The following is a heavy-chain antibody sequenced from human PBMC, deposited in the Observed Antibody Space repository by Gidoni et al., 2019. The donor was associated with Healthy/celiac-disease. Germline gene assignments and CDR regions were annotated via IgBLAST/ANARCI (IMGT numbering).Heavy chain of an antibody. CDR2: IYYSGST. CDR1: GGSISSYY. D-gene: IGHD3-16*02. J-gene: IGHJ4*02. CDR3: ARGRYFDY. V-gene: IGHV4-59*01. Sequence: QVQLQESVPGLVKPSETLSLTCTVSGGSISSYYWSWIRQPPGKGLEWIGYIYYSGSTNYNPSLKSRVTISVDTSKNQFSLKLSSVTAADTAVYYWARGRYFDYWGQGTLVTVSS.